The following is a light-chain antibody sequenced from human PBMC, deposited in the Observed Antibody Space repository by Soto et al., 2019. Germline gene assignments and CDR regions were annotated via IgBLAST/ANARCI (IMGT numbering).Light chain of an antibody. CDR2: TLT. Sequence: DFVMTQTPLSLPVTPGEPASISCRCSQSLLDSDDGNTYLDWYLQKPWQSRQLLIHTLTYRASGVSHRFSGNGSGTDFTLKISREEAEDVGVYSCMQRIEFPWTFRQGTKLEIK. CDR1: QSLLDSDDGNTY. V-gene: IGKV2-40*01. J-gene: IGKJ2*01. CDR3: MQRIEFPWT.